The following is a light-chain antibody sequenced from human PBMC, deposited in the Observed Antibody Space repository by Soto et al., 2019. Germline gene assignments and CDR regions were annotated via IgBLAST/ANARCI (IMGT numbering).Light chain of an antibody. J-gene: IGKJ1*01. CDR1: QNFSRW. V-gene: IGKV1-5*03. CDR2: KVS. Sequence: DIQMTQSPSTLSASVGDRVTITCRAIQNFSRWLAWYQQKPGKAPNLLIYKVSHLQSGVPSRFSGSGSGTEFTLTISSLQPDDFATYYCQEFNSYSYSRMFGQGTKVDIK. CDR3: QEFNSYSYSRM.